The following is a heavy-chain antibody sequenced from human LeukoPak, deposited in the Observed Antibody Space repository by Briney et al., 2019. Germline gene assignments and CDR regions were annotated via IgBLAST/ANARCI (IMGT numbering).Heavy chain of an antibody. CDR3: AKSTQSLGPIDY. Sequence: PGGSLRLSCAASGFTFSSYWMHWVRQAPGKGLVWVSRINSDGSSTSYADSVKGRFTISRDNAKNTLYLQMNSLRAEDTALYYCAKSTQSLGPIDYWGQGTLVTVSS. D-gene: IGHD3-10*01. J-gene: IGHJ4*02. V-gene: IGHV3-74*01. CDR2: INSDGSST. CDR1: GFTFSSYW.